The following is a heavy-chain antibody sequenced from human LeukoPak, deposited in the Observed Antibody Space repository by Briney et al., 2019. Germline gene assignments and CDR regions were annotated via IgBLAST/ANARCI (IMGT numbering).Heavy chain of an antibody. V-gene: IGHV4-4*07. J-gene: IGHJ4*02. CDR2: IHTSGST. CDR3: ARDNPARVTATLDY. Sequence: SETLSLTCTVSGGSSSSDFWSWIRQPAGKGLEWIGHIHTSGSTNYNPSLMSRVTMSLDTSKNQFSLHLSSVTAADTAVYYCARDNPARVTATLDYWGQGTLVTVSS. D-gene: IGHD2-21*02. CDR1: GGSSSSDF.